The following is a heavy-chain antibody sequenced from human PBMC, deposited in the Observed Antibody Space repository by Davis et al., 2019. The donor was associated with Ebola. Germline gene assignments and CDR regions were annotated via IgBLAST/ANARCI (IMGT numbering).Heavy chain of an antibody. CDR2: INIDGSRT. D-gene: IGHD7-27*01. Sequence: GESLKISCAASGFTFSDYYMSWIRQAPGKGLVWVSRINIDGSRTSYADSVKGRFTISRDNAKNTLYLQMNSLRAEDTALYYCARDRNWGSERRRYFDLWGRGTLVTVSS. V-gene: IGHV3-74*01. CDR1: GFTFSDYY. J-gene: IGHJ2*01. CDR3: ARDRNWGSERRRYFDL.